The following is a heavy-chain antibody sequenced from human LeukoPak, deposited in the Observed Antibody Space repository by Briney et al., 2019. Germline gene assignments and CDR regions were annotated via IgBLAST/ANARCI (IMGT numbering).Heavy chain of an antibody. CDR3: ARVIRWFDS. V-gene: IGHV3-74*01. J-gene: IGHJ5*01. CDR1: GFTFSNYW. Sequence: GGSLRLSCAASGFTFSNYWMHWVRHAPGKGLVWVSRINSDGSSTTYADSVRGRFTISRDNAKNTLYLQMNSLRADDMAVYYCARVIRWFDSWGQGTLVTVSS. CDR2: INSDGSST.